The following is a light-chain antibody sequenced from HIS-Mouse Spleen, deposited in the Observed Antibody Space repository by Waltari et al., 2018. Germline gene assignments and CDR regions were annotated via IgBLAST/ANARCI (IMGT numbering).Light chain of an antibody. CDR1: SSDVGGVNY. CDR3: CSYAGSYTGV. Sequence: QSALTQPRSVSGSPGQSVTISCTGTSSDVGGVNYVPWYQQHPVKAPKLMIYDVSKRPSGVPDRFSGSKSGNTASLTISGLQAEDEADYYCCSYAGSYTGVFGTGTKVTVL. V-gene: IGLV2-11*01. CDR2: DVS. J-gene: IGLJ1*01.